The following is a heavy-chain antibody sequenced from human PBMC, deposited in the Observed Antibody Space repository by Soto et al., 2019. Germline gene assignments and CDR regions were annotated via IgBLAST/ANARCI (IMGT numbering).Heavy chain of an antibody. CDR1: GGSISSSSYY. CDR3: ARMDRDDFWSGYYTFSWFDP. J-gene: IGHJ5*02. CDR2: IYYSGST. D-gene: IGHD3-3*01. V-gene: IGHV4-39*01. Sequence: PSETLSLTCTVSGGSISSSSYYWGWIRHPPGKGLEWIGSIYYSGSTYYNPSLKSRVTISVDTSKNQFSLKLSSVTAADTAVYYCARMDRDDFWSGYYTFSWFDPWGQGTLVTVSS.